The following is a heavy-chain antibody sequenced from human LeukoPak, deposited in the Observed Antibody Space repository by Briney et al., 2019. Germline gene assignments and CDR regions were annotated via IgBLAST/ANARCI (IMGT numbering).Heavy chain of an antibody. CDR1: GGSFSGYY. Sequence: PSETLSLTCAVYGGSFSGYYWSWIRQPPGKGLEWIGEINHSGSTNYNPSLKSRVTISVDTSKNQFSLKLSSVTAADTAVYYCARRGRSSWYVRYWGQGTLVTVSS. J-gene: IGHJ4*02. V-gene: IGHV4-34*01. D-gene: IGHD6-13*01. CDR3: ARRGRSSWYVRY. CDR2: INHSGST.